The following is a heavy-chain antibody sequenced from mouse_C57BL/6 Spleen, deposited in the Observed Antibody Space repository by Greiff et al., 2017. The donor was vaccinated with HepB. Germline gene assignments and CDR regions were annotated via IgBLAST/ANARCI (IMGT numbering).Heavy chain of an antibody. CDR1: GYSITSGYY. J-gene: IGHJ4*01. V-gene: IGHV3-6*01. D-gene: IGHD1-1*01. CDR3: ARLGPTVRDYAMDY. Sequence: ESGPGLVKPSQSLSLTCSVTGYSITSGYYWNWIRQFPGNKLEWMGYISYDGSNNYNPSLKNRIPITRDTSKNQFFLKLNSVTTEDTATYYCARLGPTVRDYAMDYWGQGTSVTVSS. CDR2: ISYDGSN.